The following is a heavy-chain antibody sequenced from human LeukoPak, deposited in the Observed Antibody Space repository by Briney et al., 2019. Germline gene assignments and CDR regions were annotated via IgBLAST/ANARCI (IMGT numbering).Heavy chain of an antibody. V-gene: IGHV4-4*02. J-gene: IGHJ4*02. D-gene: IGHD3-10*01. CDR2: IFHSGST. CDR3: ARDSRGGAYIDY. Sequence: PSETLSLTCAVSGGSISSSNWWSWVRQPPGKGLEWIGEIFHSGSTNYNPSLKSRVTISVDKSKNQSSLKLSSVTAADTTVYYCARDSRGGAYIDYWGQGILVTVSS. CDR1: GGSISSSNW.